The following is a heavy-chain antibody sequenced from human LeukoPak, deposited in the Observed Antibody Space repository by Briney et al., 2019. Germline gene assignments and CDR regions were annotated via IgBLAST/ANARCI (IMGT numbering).Heavy chain of an antibody. CDR3: TRKSSGRDYNWFDP. J-gene: IGHJ5*02. CDR1: GYTFTGYY. Sequence: ASVKVSCKASGYTFTGYYMHWVRQAPGQGLEWMGRINPNSGGTNYAQKFQGRVTMTRDTSASTAYMELSSLISEDTAVYYCTRKSSGRDYNWFDPWGQGTLVTVSS. D-gene: IGHD6-19*01. V-gene: IGHV1-2*06. CDR2: INPNSGGT.